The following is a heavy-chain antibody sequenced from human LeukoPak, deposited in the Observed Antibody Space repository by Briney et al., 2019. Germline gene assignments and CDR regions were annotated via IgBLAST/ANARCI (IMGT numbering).Heavy chain of an antibody. CDR3: VRLTTGVTLTY. CDR1: GFTFSSYW. V-gene: IGHV3-7*01. J-gene: IGHJ4*02. CDR2: VNEVGSEK. D-gene: IGHD3-22*01. Sequence: LTGGSLRLSCAASGFTFSSYWMTWVRQAPGKGLEWVANVNEVGSEKYYMASVKGRFTTSRDNAKNSLYLQMDSLRVEDTAFYYCVRLTTGVTLTYWGQGVQVIVSS.